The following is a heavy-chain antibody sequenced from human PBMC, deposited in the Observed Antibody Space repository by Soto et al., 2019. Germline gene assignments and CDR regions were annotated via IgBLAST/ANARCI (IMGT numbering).Heavy chain of an antibody. Sequence: QVQLQESGPGLVKPSETLSLTCSVSGASMNTYFWSWIRQPAGKGLEWIGRVYTSGTTNYNPSLKSRVTMSVDTSKKQVSLKLISLTAADTGLYYCVRDEPDTGEGFDIWGQGTMVTVSS. CDR2: VYTSGTT. CDR3: VRDEPDTGEGFDI. D-gene: IGHD3-10*01. CDR1: GASMNTYF. J-gene: IGHJ3*02. V-gene: IGHV4-4*07.